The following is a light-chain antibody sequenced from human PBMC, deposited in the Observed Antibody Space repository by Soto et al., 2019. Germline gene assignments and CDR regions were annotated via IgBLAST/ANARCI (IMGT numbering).Light chain of an antibody. V-gene: IGKV4-1*01. Sequence: DIVMTQSPDSLAVSLGERATIDCKSSQSVLYSSNNKSYLAWYQQKPGQSPKLLIYWASNRESGVPDRFSGSGSGTDFTLSISSLQAEVWGCCYCHQYHSTPLSFGGGTNVEIK. CDR3: HQYHSTPLS. CDR2: WAS. J-gene: IGKJ4*01. CDR1: QSVLYSSNNKSY.